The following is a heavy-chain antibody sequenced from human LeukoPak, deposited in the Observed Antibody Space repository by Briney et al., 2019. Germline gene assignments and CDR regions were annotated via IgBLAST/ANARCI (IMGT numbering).Heavy chain of an antibody. CDR1: GFTFSSYA. J-gene: IGHJ4*02. CDR3: AKGKYDSSGYYPFDY. V-gene: IGHV3-23*01. Sequence: GGLRLSCAASGFTFSSYAMSWVRQAPGKGLEWVSAISGSGGSTYCADSVKGRFTISRDNSKNTLYLQMNSLRAEDTAVYYCAKGKYDSSGYYPFDYWGQGTLVTVSS. CDR2: ISGSGGST. D-gene: IGHD3-22*01.